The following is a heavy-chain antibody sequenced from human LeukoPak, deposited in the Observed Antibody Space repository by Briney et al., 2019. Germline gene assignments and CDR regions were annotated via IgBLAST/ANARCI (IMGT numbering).Heavy chain of an antibody. CDR1: GGTFSSYA. CDR3: AREAKIFGVVNHYYYYMDG. D-gene: IGHD3-3*01. V-gene: IGHV1-69*05. CDR2: IIPIFGTA. Sequence: SVKVSCKASGGTFSSYAISWVRQAPGQGLEWMGRIIPIFGTANYAQKFQDRVTITTGESTSTAYMELSSLRSEDTAVYYCAREAKIFGVVNHYYYYMDGWGKGTTVTVSS. J-gene: IGHJ6*03.